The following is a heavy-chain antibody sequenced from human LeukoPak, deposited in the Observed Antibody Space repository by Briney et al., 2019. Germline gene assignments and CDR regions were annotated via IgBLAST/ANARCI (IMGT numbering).Heavy chain of an antibody. CDR1: GGSISSDY. CDR3: ARDRCSGGSCYSDTRYFDY. J-gene: IGHJ4*02. Sequence: SETLSLTCTVSGGSISSDYWSWMRQPPGKGLEWIGYIYYSGSTNYNPSLKSRVTISVDTSKNQFSLKLSSVTAADTAVYYCARDRCSGGSCYSDTRYFDYWGQGTLVTVSS. V-gene: IGHV4-59*01. CDR2: IYYSGST. D-gene: IGHD2-15*01.